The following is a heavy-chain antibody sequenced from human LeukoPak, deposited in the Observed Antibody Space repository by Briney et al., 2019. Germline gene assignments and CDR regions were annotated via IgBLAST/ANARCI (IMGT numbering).Heavy chain of an antibody. V-gene: IGHV1-46*01. CDR1: GYTFTSYY. J-gene: IGHJ5*02. CDR2: INPSGGST. Sequence: ASVKVSCKASGYTFTSYYMHWVRQAPGQGLEWMGIINPSGGSTSCAQKFQGRVTMTRDTSTSTVYMELSSLRSEDTAVYYCARVHGGLAGTEDWFDPWGQGTLVTVSS. CDR3: ARVHGGLAGTEDWFDP. D-gene: IGHD6-19*01.